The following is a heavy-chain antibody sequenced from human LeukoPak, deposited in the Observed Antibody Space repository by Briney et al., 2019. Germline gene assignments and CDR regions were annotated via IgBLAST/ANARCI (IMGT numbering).Heavy chain of an antibody. Sequence: PGGSLRLSCAASGFTVSSNDMSWVRQAPGKGLECISVIYSGGSTDYADSVKGRFTISRDNAKNSLYLQMNSLRAEDTAVYYCARFIAAPYYFDYWGRGTLVTVSS. J-gene: IGHJ4*02. CDR1: GFTVSSND. D-gene: IGHD6-13*01. CDR3: ARFIAAPYYFDY. V-gene: IGHV3-53*01. CDR2: IYSGGST.